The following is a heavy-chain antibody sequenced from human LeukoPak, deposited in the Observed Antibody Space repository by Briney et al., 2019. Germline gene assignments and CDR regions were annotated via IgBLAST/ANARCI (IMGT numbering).Heavy chain of an antibody. Sequence: SETLSLTCTVSGGSISSHYWGWIRQPPGKGLEWIGYIYYSGSTNYNPSLKSRVTISVDTSKNQFSLKLSSVTAADTAVYYCARYSSPFYYYYYYMDVWGKGTTVTVSS. CDR1: GGSISSHY. V-gene: IGHV4-59*11. CDR2: IYYSGST. J-gene: IGHJ6*03. D-gene: IGHD6-13*01. CDR3: ARYSSPFYYYYYYMDV.